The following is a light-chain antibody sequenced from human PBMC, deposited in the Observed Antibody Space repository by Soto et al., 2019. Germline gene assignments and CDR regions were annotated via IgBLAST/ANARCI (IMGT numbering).Light chain of an antibody. Sequence: DIQLTQSPSFLSASVGDRVTITCRASQGISSYLAWYQQKPGKAPNLLIYAASTLQSGVPSRFSGSGSGTEFTLTISSLQPEDFATYYCQQLTNYPDTFGQGNKLEIK. CDR1: QGISSY. J-gene: IGKJ2*01. CDR2: AAS. CDR3: QQLTNYPDT. V-gene: IGKV1-9*01.